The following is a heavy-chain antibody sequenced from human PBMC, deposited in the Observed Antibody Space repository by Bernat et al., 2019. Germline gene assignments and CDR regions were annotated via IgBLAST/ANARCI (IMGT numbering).Heavy chain of an antibody. Sequence: QMQLQESGPGLVKPSETLSLTCTVSGASVNSGDSYWTWIRQHPGKGLDWIGQIYFSGSTYYNPSLKRRITSTLDTSKNQFSLRLTSVTDADTAVYYCARGVAGALAYFASWGQGTLVTVS. CDR1: GASVNSGDSY. CDR2: IYFSGST. V-gene: IGHV4-31*03. D-gene: IGHD3-9*01. J-gene: IGHJ4*02. CDR3: ARGVAGALAYFAS.